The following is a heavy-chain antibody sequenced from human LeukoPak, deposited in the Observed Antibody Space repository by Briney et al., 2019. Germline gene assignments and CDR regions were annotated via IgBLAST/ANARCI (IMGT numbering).Heavy chain of an antibody. Sequence: GRSLRLSCAASGFTFNNYAMHWVRQPPGKGLEWVSGISWNSGSIDYADSVKGRFTISRDNAKNSLYLQMNSLRVEDTAFYYCAKDNRRHYTSGPNPDSLHWGQGALVTVSS. CDR1: GFTFNNYA. J-gene: IGHJ4*02. CDR2: ISWNSGSI. V-gene: IGHV3-9*01. CDR3: AKDNRRHYTSGPNPDSLH. D-gene: IGHD6-19*01.